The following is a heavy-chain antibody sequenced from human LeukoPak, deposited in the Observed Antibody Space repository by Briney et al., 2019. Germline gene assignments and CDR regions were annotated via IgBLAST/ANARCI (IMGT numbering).Heavy chain of an antibody. D-gene: IGHD5-18*01. Sequence: PGGSLRLSCAVSGFTVSTNYMNWVRQAPGKGLEWVSLIYSGGNTDYADSVKGRFTISRDNSKNTLYLQMNSLRAEDTAVYYCASRGDNYGSPFDYWGQGTLVTVSS. J-gene: IGHJ4*02. CDR2: IYSGGNT. CDR1: GFTVSTNY. V-gene: IGHV3-53*01. CDR3: ASRGDNYGSPFDY.